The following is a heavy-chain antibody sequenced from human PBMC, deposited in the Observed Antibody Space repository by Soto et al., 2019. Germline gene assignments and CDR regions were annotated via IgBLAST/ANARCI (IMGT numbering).Heavy chain of an antibody. CDR2: INPSGGST. V-gene: IGHV1-46*03. J-gene: IGHJ4*02. CDR1: GYNFTSYY. Sequence: ASVKVSCKASGYNFTSYYMHWVRQAPGQGLEWMGIINPSGGSTSYAQKFQGRVTMTRDTSTSTVYMELSSLRSEDTAVYYCARGRIVVVPAAIGPDYWGQGTLVTVSS. CDR3: ARGRIVVVPAAIGPDY. D-gene: IGHD2-2*01.